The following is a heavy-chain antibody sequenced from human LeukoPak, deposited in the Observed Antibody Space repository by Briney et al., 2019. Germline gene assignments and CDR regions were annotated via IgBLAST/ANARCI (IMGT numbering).Heavy chain of an antibody. J-gene: IGHJ6*03. CDR1: GYSFTSYW. CDR2: IYPGGSDT. CDR3: ARTSSYSSSSGYYYYYMDV. D-gene: IGHD6-6*01. Sequence: GESPKISCKGSGYSFTSYWIGWVRQMPGKGLEWMGIIYPGGSDTRYSPSFQGQVTISADKSISTAYLQWSSLKASDTAMYYCARTSSYSSSSGYYYYYMDVWGKGTTVTVSS. V-gene: IGHV5-51*01.